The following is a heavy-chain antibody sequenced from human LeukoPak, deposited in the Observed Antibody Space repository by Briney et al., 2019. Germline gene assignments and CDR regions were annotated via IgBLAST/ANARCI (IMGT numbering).Heavy chain of an antibody. J-gene: IGHJ6*03. CDR2: ISWDGGST. V-gene: IGHV3-43D*03. Sequence: GGSLRLSCTASGFTFDDYAMHWVRQAPGKGLEWVSLISWDGGSTYYADSVKGRFTISRDNSKNSLYLQMNSLRAEDTALYYCAKDKGLLDDTIFGVVIQLTPHYMDVWGKGTTVTVSS. CDR1: GFTFDDYA. CDR3: AKDKGLLDDTIFGVVIQLTPHYMDV. D-gene: IGHD3-3*01.